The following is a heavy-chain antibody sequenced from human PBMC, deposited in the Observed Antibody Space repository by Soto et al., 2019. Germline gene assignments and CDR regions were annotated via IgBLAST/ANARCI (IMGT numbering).Heavy chain of an antibody. J-gene: IGHJ2*01. V-gene: IGHV1-2*02. Sequence: VELVQSGAEVKKPGASVKVSCRASTYDFIGYYMHWVRQAPGQGLEWMGWINPKNGATMYAQNFQGRVTVTSDRSIGTVYMELRSLRSDDTAVYYCAPSGVFFWYFELWGRGTLMTVSS. CDR1: TYDFIGYY. CDR2: INPKNGAT. CDR3: APSGVFFWYFEL. D-gene: IGHD1-26*01.